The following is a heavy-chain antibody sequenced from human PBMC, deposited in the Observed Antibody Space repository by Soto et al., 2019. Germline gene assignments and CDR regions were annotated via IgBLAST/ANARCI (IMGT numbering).Heavy chain of an antibody. D-gene: IGHD3-22*01. Sequence: ASVKVSCKASGYTFTSYGISWVRQAPGQGLEWMGWISAYNGNTNYAQKLQGRVTMTTDTSTSTAYMELSSLRSEDTAVYYCAAYYYDSSGYNTFDYWGQGTLVTVSS. V-gene: IGHV1-18*01. CDR2: ISAYNGNT. CDR1: GYTFTSYG. CDR3: AAYYYDSSGYNTFDY. J-gene: IGHJ4*02.